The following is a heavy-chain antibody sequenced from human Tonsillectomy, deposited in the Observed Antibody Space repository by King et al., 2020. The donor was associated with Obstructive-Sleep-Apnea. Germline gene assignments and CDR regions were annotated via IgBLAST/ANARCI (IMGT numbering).Heavy chain of an antibody. CDR1: GFTFGDYA. D-gene: IGHD1-26*01. V-gene: IGHV3-49*03. J-gene: IGHJ4*02. CDR2: IRSKAYGGTT. Sequence: VQLVESGGGLVQPGRSLRLSCTASGFTFGDYAMSWFRQAPGKGLEWVGFIRSKAYGGTTEYAASVKGRFTISRDDSRSIAYFQIKSLKTEDTAVYYCTRFWELLPDYWGQGTLVTVSS. CDR3: TRFWELLPDY.